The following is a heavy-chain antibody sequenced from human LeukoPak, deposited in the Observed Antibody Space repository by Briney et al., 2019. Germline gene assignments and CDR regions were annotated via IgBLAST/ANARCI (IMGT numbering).Heavy chain of an antibody. CDR2: IGGDGIA. Sequence: GESLRLSCVASGFTFTDHPMNWVRQAPGKGLEWISYIGGDGIAFYADSVKGRFTASKDDARKSMYLQMNSLRVEDTAVYYCAEDRANWAIDDWGQGTQVTVS. CDR1: GFTFTDHP. D-gene: IGHD3-16*01. J-gene: IGHJ4*02. V-gene: IGHV3-69-1*01. CDR3: AEDRANWAIDD.